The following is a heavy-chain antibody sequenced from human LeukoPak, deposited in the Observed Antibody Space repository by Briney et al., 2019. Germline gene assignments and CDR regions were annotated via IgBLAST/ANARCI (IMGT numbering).Heavy chain of an antibody. Sequence: PSETLSLTCAVSGGSISSSNWWSWVRQPPGKGLEWIGEVYHSGSTNYNPSLKSRVTISVDKSKNQFSLKLSSVTAADTAVYYCARGPSIQLWFYFDYWGQGTLVTVSS. V-gene: IGHV4-4*02. CDR1: GGSISSSNW. CDR2: VYHSGST. CDR3: ARGPSIQLWFYFDY. J-gene: IGHJ4*02. D-gene: IGHD5-18*01.